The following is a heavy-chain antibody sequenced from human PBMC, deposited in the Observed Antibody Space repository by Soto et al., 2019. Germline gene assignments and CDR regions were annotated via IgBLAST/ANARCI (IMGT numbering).Heavy chain of an antibody. CDR2: ISSSGSTI. CDR3: ARIDTYYDFWSGYSSGADYGMDV. V-gene: IGHV3-48*03. CDR1: GFTFSSYE. Sequence: GGSLRLSCAASGFTFSSYEMNWVRQAPGKGLEWVSYISSSGSTIYYAGSVKGRFTISRDNAKNSLYLQMNSLRAEDTAVYYCARIDTYYDFWSGYSSGADYGMDVWGQGTTVTVSS. J-gene: IGHJ6*02. D-gene: IGHD3-3*01.